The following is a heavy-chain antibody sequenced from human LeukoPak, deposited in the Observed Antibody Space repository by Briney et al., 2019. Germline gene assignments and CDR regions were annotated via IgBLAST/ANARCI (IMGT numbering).Heavy chain of an antibody. CDR2: INTNTGNP. CDR1: GYTFTSYA. Sequence: ASVKVSCKAPGYTFTSYAMNWVRQAPGQGLEWMGWINTNTGNPTYAQGFTGRFVFSLDTSVSTAYLQISSLKAEDTAVYYCARVRDVLLWFVESLDYWGQGTLVTVSS. V-gene: IGHV7-4-1*02. CDR3: ARVRDVLLWFVESLDY. J-gene: IGHJ4*02. D-gene: IGHD3-10*01.